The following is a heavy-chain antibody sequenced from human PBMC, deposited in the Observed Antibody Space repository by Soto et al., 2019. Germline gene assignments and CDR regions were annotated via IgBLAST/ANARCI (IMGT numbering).Heavy chain of an antibody. CDR2: ISGSGDSI. J-gene: IGHJ4*02. Sequence: GGSLRLSCAASGFSFSSYAMTWVRQAPGKGPEWVSSISGSGDSIYYADSMKGRFTISRDNSKNTLYLQMNSLRVEDMAVYYCAKRPNYVGPHALDLWGQGSLVTVSS. D-gene: IGHD3-16*01. CDR1: GFSFSSYA. V-gene: IGHV3-23*01. CDR3: AKRPNYVGPHALDL.